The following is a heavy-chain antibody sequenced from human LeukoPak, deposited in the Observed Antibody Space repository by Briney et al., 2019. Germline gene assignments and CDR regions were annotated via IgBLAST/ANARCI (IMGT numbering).Heavy chain of an antibody. D-gene: IGHD3-3*01. CDR1: GYTFTSYD. V-gene: IGHV1-8*01. Sequence: EASVTVSCTASGYTFTSYDINWVRQATGQGLEWMGWMNPNSGNTGYAQKFQGRVTMTRNTSISTAYMELSSLRSEDTAVYYCALPLHYDFWSGYYRVFNYWGQGTLVTVSS. CDR2: MNPNSGNT. CDR3: ALPLHYDFWSGYYRVFNY. J-gene: IGHJ4*02.